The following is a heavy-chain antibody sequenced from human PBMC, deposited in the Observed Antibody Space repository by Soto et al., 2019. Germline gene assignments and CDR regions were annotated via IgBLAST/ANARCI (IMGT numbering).Heavy chain of an antibody. V-gene: IGHV1-24*01. CDR3: ATDLGVGATFGY. CDR2: FDPEDGET. D-gene: IGHD1-26*01. Sequence: VASVKVSCKVSGYTLTELSMHWVRQAPGKGLEWMGGFDPEDGETIYAQKFQGRVTMTEDTSTDTAYMELSSLRSEDTAVYYCATDLGVGATFGYWGQGTLVTVSS. J-gene: IGHJ4*02. CDR1: GYTLTELS.